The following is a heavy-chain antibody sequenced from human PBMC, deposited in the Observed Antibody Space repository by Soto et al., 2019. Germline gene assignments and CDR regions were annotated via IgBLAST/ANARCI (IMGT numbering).Heavy chain of an antibody. D-gene: IGHD6-13*01. CDR3: ARPRMAAAGTTWFDP. CDR1: GGSISSSSYY. CDR2: IYYSGST. Sequence: SETLSLTCTVSGGSISSSSYYWGWIRQPPGKGLEWIGSIYYSGSTYYNPSLKSRVTISVDTSKNQFSLKLSSVTAADTAVYYCARPRMAAAGTTWFDPWGQGTLVTVSS. V-gene: IGHV4-39*01. J-gene: IGHJ5*02.